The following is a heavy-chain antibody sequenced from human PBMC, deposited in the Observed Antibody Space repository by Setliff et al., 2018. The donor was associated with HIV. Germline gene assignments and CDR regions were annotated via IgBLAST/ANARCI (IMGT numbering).Heavy chain of an antibody. Sequence: GGSLRLSCAASGFTFMNYAMSWVRQAPGKGLEWVSSISGTGADTYYADSVKGRFAISRDNSKNTLYLQMNSLRAEDTAVYYCAKTPLYWGQGTLVTVSS. CDR3: AKTPLY. CDR1: GFTFMNYA. V-gene: IGHV3-23*01. CDR2: ISGTGADT. J-gene: IGHJ4*02.